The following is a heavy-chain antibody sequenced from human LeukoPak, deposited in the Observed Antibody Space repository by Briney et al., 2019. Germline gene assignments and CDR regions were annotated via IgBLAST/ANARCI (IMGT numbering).Heavy chain of an antibody. CDR1: GGTFSSYA. Sequence: EASVKVSCKASGGTFSSYAISWVRQAPGQRLEWIGWIVVGSGNTNYAQKFQERVTITRDMSTSTAYMELSSLRSEDTAVYYCAAGGLPPNHQSRNREDWFDPWGQGTLVTVSS. J-gene: IGHJ5*02. V-gene: IGHV1-58*02. D-gene: IGHD5-18*01. CDR3: AAGGLPPNHQSRNREDWFDP. CDR2: IVVGSGNT.